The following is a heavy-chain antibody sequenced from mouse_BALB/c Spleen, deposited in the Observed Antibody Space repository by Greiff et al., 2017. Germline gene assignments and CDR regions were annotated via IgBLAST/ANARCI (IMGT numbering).Heavy chain of an antibody. CDR2: IWSGGST. V-gene: IGHV2-2*02. CDR1: GFSLTSYG. J-gene: IGHJ2*01. D-gene: IGHD1-1*01. Sequence: VKLVESGPGLVQPSQSLSITCTVSGFSLTSYGVHWVRQSPGKGLEWLGVIWSGGSTDYNAAFISRLSISKDNSKSQVFFKMNSLQANDTAIYYCARANYYGSSYVFDYWGQGTTLTVSS. CDR3: ARANYYGSSYVFDY.